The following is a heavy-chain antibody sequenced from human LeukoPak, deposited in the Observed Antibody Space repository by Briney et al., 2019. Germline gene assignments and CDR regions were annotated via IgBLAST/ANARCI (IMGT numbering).Heavy chain of an antibody. D-gene: IGHD3-10*01. CDR2: INYSGRT. J-gene: IGHJ4*02. CDR1: GGSISSNTYY. CDR3: ARARLSIVRGITNFDY. Sequence: SETLSLTCTVSGGSISSNTYYWGWIRQPPGKGLEWIGSINYSGRTFYNPSLKSRVTISVDTSKNQFSLILSSVTAADTAVYFCARARLSIVRGITNFDYWGQGTVVTVSS. V-gene: IGHV4-39*01.